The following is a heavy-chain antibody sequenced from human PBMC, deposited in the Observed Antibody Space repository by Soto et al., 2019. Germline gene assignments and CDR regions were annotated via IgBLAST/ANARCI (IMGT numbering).Heavy chain of an antibody. V-gene: IGHV3-23*01. CDR2: ISAGGSNT. Sequence: AGSLRLTCVASGYDFSDYIWSWRRQTPGKGLEWVSAISAGGSNTYYTDSVKGRFTVSRVQTKNTLYLHMNSLRAEDTAIYYCANVPLWFGSASFYTECLDPWGGGTRVSVPS. CDR1: GYDFSDYI. CDR3: ANVPLWFGSASFYTECLDP. J-gene: IGHJ5*02. D-gene: IGHD2-2*01.